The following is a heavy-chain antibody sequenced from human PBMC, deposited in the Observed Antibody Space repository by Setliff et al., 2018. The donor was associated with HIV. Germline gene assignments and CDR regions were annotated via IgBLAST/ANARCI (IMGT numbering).Heavy chain of an antibody. V-gene: IGHV1-69*13. CDR2: IILLFGTP. D-gene: IGHD1-1*01. J-gene: IGHJ6*02. Sequence: GASVKVSCKASGGTFSSYAISWVRQAPGQGLEWMGGIILLFGTPNYAQKFQGRVTITADDSTSTAYMELTSLRSEDTAVYFCARDQSEERWRQLEDNYYYAMDVWGQGTTVTVSS. CDR3: ARDQSEERWRQLEDNYYYAMDV. CDR1: GGTFSSYA.